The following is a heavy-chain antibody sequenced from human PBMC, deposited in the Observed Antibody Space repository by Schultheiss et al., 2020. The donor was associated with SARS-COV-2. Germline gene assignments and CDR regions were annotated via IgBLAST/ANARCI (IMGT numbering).Heavy chain of an antibody. Sequence: GESLKISCAASGFTFSSYAMHWVRQAPGKGLEWVAVISYDGSNKYYADSVKGRFTISRDNSKNTLYLQMNSLRAEDTAVYYCARGWGYGSGSYYTEFVLYGMDVWGQGTTVTVSS. CDR1: GFTFSSYA. J-gene: IGHJ6*02. D-gene: IGHD3-10*01. CDR2: ISYDGSNK. CDR3: ARGWGYGSGSYYTEFVLYGMDV. V-gene: IGHV3-30*04.